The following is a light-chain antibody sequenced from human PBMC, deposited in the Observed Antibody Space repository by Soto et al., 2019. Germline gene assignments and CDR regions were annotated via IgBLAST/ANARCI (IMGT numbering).Light chain of an antibody. CDR1: TGAVTSGYY. Sequence: QTVVTQEPSLTVSPGGTVTLTCASSTGAVTSGYYPNWFQPKPGQAPRALIYSTNNKYSWTPVRFSGSLLGGKAALTLSGVQPEDEAEYYCLLYYGGQMGVFGGGTKLTVL. J-gene: IGLJ2*01. V-gene: IGLV7-43*01. CDR3: LLYYGGQMGV. CDR2: STN.